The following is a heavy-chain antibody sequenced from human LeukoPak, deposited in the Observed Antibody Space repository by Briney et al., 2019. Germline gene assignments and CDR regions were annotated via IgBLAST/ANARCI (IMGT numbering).Heavy chain of an antibody. J-gene: IGHJ4*02. V-gene: IGHV3-13*01. D-gene: IGHD5-12*01. Sequence: GGSLRLSCAASGFTFSSYDMHWVRQATGKGLEWVSAIGTAGDTYYPGSVKGRFTISRENAKNSLYLQMNSLRAEDTAVYYRARGNIVASPFDYWGQGTLVTVSS. CDR3: ARGNIVASPFDY. CDR2: IGTAGDT. CDR1: GFTFSSYD.